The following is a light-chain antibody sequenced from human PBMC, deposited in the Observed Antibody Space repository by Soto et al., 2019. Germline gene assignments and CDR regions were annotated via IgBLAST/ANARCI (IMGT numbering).Light chain of an antibody. CDR1: QTISSW. CDR2: KAS. J-gene: IGKJ1*01. Sequence: DIQMTQSPSALSGSVGDRVTITCRASQTISSWLAWYQQKPGKAPKLLIYKASTLKSGVPSRFSGSGSGTEFTLTISSLQPDDFATYYCQQYNSYPRWTFGQGTKVDIK. V-gene: IGKV1-5*03. CDR3: QQYNSYPRWT.